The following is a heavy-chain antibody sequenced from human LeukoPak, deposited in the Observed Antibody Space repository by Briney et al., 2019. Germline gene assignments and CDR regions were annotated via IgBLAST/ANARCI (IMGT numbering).Heavy chain of an antibody. CDR1: EFTFSNYG. D-gene: IGHD3-9*01. Sequence: GGSLRLSCAASEFTFSNYGIHWVRQAPGKGLEWVAFIRYDGVKKYYADSVKGRFTIFGDTSKNTLYLQMNSLRAEDTAVYYCAKDQLRYFDWLLGDFDYWGQGTLVTVSS. CDR3: AKDQLRYFDWLLGDFDY. V-gene: IGHV3-30*02. CDR2: IRYDGVKK. J-gene: IGHJ4*02.